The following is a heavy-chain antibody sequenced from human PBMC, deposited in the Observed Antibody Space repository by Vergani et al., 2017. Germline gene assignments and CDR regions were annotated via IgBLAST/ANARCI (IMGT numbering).Heavy chain of an antibody. J-gene: IGHJ6*03. CDR3: ARDSEVIVATLDYYMDV. Sequence: QVQLVQSGAEVKKPGASVKVSCKASGYTFTSYGMNWVRQAPGQGLEWMGWINTNTGNPTYAQGFTGRFVFSLDTSVSTAYLQISSLKAEDTAVYYCARDSEVIVATLDYYMDVWGKGTTVTVSS. V-gene: IGHV7-4-1*02. CDR2: INTNTGNP. D-gene: IGHD5-12*01. CDR1: GYTFTSYG.